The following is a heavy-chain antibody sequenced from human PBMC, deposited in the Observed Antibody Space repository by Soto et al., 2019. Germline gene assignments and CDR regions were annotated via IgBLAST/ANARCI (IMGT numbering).Heavy chain of an antibody. D-gene: IGHD6-19*01. J-gene: IGHJ6*02. Sequence: ASVKVSCKASGYTFTSYAMHWVRQAPGQRLEWMGWINAYNGNTKYSQKLQGRVTMTTDTSTSTAYMELSSLRSDDTAVYYCARDVRAVAGTRSYYYYGMDVWGQGTTVTVS. V-gene: IGHV1-3*01. CDR1: GYTFTSYA. CDR2: INAYNGNT. CDR3: ARDVRAVAGTRSYYYYGMDV.